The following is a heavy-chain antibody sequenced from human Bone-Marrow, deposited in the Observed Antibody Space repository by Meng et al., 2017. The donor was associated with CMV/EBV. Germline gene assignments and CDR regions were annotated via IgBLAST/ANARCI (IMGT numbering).Heavy chain of an antibody. CDR3: TKGDNYNFLNDYYDY. Sequence: SLKISCAASGFTFDDYAMHWVRQTPGKGLEWVSGITWNSGSRGYADSVKGRFTISRDNAKNSLYLQMNSLRTEYTALYYCTKGDNYNFLNDYYDYWGQGTLVTVSS. J-gene: IGHJ4*02. CDR1: GFTFDDYA. D-gene: IGHD3-3*01. CDR2: ITWNSGSR. V-gene: IGHV3-9*01.